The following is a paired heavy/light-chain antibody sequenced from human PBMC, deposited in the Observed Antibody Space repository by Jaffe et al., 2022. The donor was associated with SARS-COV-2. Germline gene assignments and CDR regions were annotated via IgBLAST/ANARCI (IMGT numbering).Light chain of an antibody. CDR1: RLGDKY. J-gene: IGLJ3*02. CDR3: QAWDSSTAV. Sequence: SYELTQPPSVSVSPGQTASITCSGDRLGDKYASWYHQKPGQSPVLVIYHDNKRPSGIPERFSGSNSGNTATLTISGTQAMDEADYFCQAWDSSTAVFGGGTKLTVL. CDR2: HDN. V-gene: IGLV3-1*01.
Heavy chain of an antibody. CDR2: IRVSDVYT. D-gene: IGHD1-1*01. J-gene: IGHJ3*01. V-gene: IGHV1-18*01. CDR1: GYTFTSYG. Sequence: QIQLVQSGVEVKKPGASVNVSCKASGYTFTSYGISWLRQAPGQGLEWMGWIRVSDVYTIYAQRLQGRITMTTDTSTNTAYVELTSLTSDDTAVYYCARRGTMDAFDHWGQGTVVTVSS. CDR3: ARRGTMDAFDH.